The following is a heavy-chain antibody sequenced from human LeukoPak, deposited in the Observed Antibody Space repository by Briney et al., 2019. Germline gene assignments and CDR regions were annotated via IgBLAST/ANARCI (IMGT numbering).Heavy chain of an antibody. Sequence: GASVKVSCKASGYTFTTYYMHWVRQAPGQGLEWMGIINPSGGSTSYSQKFQGRVTMTRDTSTSTVYMELSSLRSEDTAVYYCAWKPVYGNYFDYWGQGTLVTVSS. CDR2: INPSGGST. D-gene: IGHD4-17*01. V-gene: IGHV1-46*01. J-gene: IGHJ4*02. CDR3: AWKPVYGNYFDY. CDR1: GYTFTTYY.